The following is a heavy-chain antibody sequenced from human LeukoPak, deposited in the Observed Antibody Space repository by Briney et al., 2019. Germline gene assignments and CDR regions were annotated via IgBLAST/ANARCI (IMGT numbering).Heavy chain of an antibody. Sequence: ASVNVSCKASGYTFTSHDIHWVRPATGQGLEWMGCMNPNSDNTRYAQKFQDRVTMTRNTSISTAYMELSSLESEDTAVYYCASALKRGSAGTLIDYWGQGTLVTVSS. CDR3: ASALKRGSAGTLIDY. J-gene: IGHJ4*02. CDR2: MNPNSDNT. D-gene: IGHD6-13*01. V-gene: IGHV1-8*01. CDR1: GYTFTSHD.